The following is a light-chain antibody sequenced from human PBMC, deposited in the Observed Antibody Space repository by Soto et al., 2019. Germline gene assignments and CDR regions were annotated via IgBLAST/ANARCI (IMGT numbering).Light chain of an antibody. CDR1: GSDVGAYNL. CDR3: CSYAGTVAYV. Sequence: QSVLTQPASVSGSPGQSITISCAGTGSDVGAYNLVSWYQQHPGKATKLIICEVNTRPSGISNRFSGSKSGGTASLTISGLQAEDEADYFCCSYAGTVAYVFGTGTKVTVL. V-gene: IGLV2-23*02. J-gene: IGLJ1*01. CDR2: EVN.